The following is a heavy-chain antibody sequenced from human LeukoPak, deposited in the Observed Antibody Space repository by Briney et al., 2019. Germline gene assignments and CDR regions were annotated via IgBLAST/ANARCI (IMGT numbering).Heavy chain of an antibody. D-gene: IGHD3-22*01. Sequence: GGSLRLSCAASGFTFARYIMNWVRQAPGKGLEWVSSISSSSSNIYYADSVTGRFTISRDNAKNSLYLQMNSPRAEDTAVYYCVRAVEYYYDSSGYAVDYWGQGTLVTVSS. CDR2: ISSSSSNI. CDR3: VRAVEYYYDSSGYAVDY. V-gene: IGHV3-21*01. CDR1: GFTFARYI. J-gene: IGHJ4*02.